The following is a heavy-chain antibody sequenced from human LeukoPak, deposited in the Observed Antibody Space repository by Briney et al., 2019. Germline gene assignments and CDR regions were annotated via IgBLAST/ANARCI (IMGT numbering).Heavy chain of an antibody. D-gene: IGHD3-10*01. Sequence: GGSLRLSCAASGFTFDDYGMSRVRQAPGKGLEWVSGINWNGGSTGYADSVKGRFTISRDNAKNSLYLQMNSLRAEDTALYYCARVPGSYYYYYYMDVWGKGTTVTVSS. CDR1: GFTFDDYG. J-gene: IGHJ6*03. CDR3: ARVPGSYYYYYYMDV. V-gene: IGHV3-20*04. CDR2: INWNGGST.